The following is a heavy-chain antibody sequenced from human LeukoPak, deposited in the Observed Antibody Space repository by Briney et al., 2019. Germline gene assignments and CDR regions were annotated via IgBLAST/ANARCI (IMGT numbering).Heavy chain of an antibody. CDR3: ARGKYCSSSSCYFWFDP. CDR1: GDSVSSNSAA. V-gene: IGHV6-1*01. D-gene: IGHD2-2*01. J-gene: IGHJ5*02. CDR2: TYYRSKWYN. Sequence: SQTLSLTCAISGDSVSSNSAAWNWIRQSPSRGLEWLGRTYYRSKWYNDYAVSVKSRIIINPDTSKNQFSLQLNSVTPEDTAVYYCARGKYCSSSSCYFWFDPWGQGTLVTVSS.